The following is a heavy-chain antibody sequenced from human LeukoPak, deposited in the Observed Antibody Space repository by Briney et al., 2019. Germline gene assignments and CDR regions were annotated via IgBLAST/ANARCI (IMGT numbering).Heavy chain of an antibody. CDR2: INAGNGNT. V-gene: IGHV1-3*01. Sequence: ASVKVSCKASGYTFTSYAMHWVRQAPGQRLEWMGWINAGNGNTKYSQKFQGRVTITRDTSASTAYMELSSLRSEDTAVYYCARDRGLANKWDIWSGYFDYWGQGTPVTVSS. CDR3: ARDRGLANKWDIWSGYFDY. J-gene: IGHJ4*02. D-gene: IGHD3-3*01. CDR1: GYTFTSYA.